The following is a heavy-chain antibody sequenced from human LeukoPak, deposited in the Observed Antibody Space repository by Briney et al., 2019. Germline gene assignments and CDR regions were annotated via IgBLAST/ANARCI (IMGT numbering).Heavy chain of an antibody. J-gene: IGHJ5*02. Sequence: GGSLRLSCAASGFTFSSYWMSWVRQAPGKGLEWVSVIYSGGSTYYADSVKGRLTISRDNSKNTLYLQMNSLRAEDTAVYYCARDLGGWFDPWGQGTLVTVSS. CDR2: IYSGGST. V-gene: IGHV3-66*01. CDR3: ARDLGGWFDP. D-gene: IGHD3-10*01. CDR1: GFTFSSYW.